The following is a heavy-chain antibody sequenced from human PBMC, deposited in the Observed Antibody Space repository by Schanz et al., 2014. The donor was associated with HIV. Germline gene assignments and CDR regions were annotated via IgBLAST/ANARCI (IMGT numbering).Heavy chain of an antibody. D-gene: IGHD3-10*01. V-gene: IGHV3-33*08. J-gene: IGHJ4*02. CDR3: VRGLLFQGCFDS. CDR2: IWFDGSNK. CDR1: GFTFDSYV. Sequence: QVQLVESGGSVVRPGRSLRLSCAASGFTFDSYVMHWVRQAPGKGREWVKIIWFDGSNKYYADSVRGRFTISRDNSKNTLYLQMNSLRAEDTAVYYCVRGLLFQGCFDSWGQGALVTVSS.